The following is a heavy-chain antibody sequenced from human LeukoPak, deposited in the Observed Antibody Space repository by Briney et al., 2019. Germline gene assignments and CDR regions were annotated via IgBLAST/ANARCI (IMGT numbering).Heavy chain of an antibody. D-gene: IGHD3-3*01. CDR3: ARFGVLRFLEWLSYFDY. Sequence: PSETLSLTCTVSGYSISSGYYWGWIRQPPGKGLEWIGSIYHSGSNYYNPSLKSRVTISVDTSKNQFSLKLNSVTAADTAVYYCARFGVLRFLEWLSYFDYWGQGTLVTVSS. J-gene: IGHJ4*02. V-gene: IGHV4-38-2*02. CDR2: IYHSGSN. CDR1: GYSISSGYY.